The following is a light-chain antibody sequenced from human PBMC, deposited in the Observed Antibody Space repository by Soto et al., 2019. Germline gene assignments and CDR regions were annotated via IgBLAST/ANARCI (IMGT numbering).Light chain of an antibody. CDR2: GAS. V-gene: IGKV4-1*01. CDR3: QQYFGTPLT. J-gene: IGKJ4*01. Sequence: DIVMTQSPDSLAVSLGERATINCKSSQSVLYSANTKNYLAWYQQKPGQPPKLLFYGASTRESGVPDRFSGSGSGTDFTLTISSLQAEDVAVYYCQQYFGTPLTFGGGTKVDIK. CDR1: QSVLYSANTKNY.